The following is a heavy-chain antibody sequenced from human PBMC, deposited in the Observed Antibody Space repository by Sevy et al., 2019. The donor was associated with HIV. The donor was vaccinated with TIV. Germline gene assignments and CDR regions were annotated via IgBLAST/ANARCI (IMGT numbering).Heavy chain of an antibody. J-gene: IGHJ6*02. CDR1: GGSFSGYY. CDR3: ARGKQMGWLQRSGMDV. Sequence: SKTLSLTCAVYGGSFSGYYWSWVRQPPGKGLEWIGEINHSGSTNYNPSLKSRVTISEDTSKNQCFLKLGSVPAADTAVYYCARGKQMGWLQRSGMDVWGQGTPVTVSS. CDR2: INHSGST. D-gene: IGHD5-12*01. V-gene: IGHV4-34*01.